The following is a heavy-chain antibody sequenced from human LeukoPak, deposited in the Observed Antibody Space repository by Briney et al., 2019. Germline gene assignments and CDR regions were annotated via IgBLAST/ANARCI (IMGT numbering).Heavy chain of an antibody. D-gene: IGHD3-16*01. CDR2: ISSSSSTI. Sequence: GGSLRLSCAASGFTFSSYSMNWVRQAPGKGLEWVSYISSSSSTIYYADSVKGRFTISRDNAKNSLYLQMNSLRAEDTAVYYRARDWERQSHDAFDIWGQGTMVTVSS. J-gene: IGHJ3*02. CDR3: ARDWERQSHDAFDI. V-gene: IGHV3-48*01. CDR1: GFTFSSYS.